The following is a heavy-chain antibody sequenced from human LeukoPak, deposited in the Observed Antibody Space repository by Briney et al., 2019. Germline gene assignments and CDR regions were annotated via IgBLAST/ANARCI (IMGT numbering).Heavy chain of an antibody. CDR3: TTNIHYDSSGRPFDY. J-gene: IGHJ4*02. V-gene: IGHV3-15*01. Sequence: GGSLRLSCAASGFTFSNAWMSWVRQAPGKGLEWVGRIKSKTDGGTTDYAAPVKGRFTISRDDSKSTLYLQMNSLKTEDTAVYYCTTNIHYDSSGRPFDYWGQGTLVTVSS. CDR2: IKSKTDGGTT. CDR1: GFTFSNAW. D-gene: IGHD3-22*01.